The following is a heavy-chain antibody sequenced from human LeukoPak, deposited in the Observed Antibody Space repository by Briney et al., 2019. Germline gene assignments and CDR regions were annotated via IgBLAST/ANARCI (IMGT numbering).Heavy chain of an antibody. CDR3: ARARWIQGVFDI. D-gene: IGHD5-18*01. V-gene: IGHV3-11*04. CDR2: ISSSGSTI. CDR1: GFTFSDYY. J-gene: IGHJ3*02. Sequence: GGTLRLSCAASGFTFSDYYMSWIRQAPGKGLEWVSYISSSGSTIYYADSVKGRFTISRDNAKNSLYLQMNSLIAEDTAVYYCARARWIQGVFDIGGQGTMVTVSS.